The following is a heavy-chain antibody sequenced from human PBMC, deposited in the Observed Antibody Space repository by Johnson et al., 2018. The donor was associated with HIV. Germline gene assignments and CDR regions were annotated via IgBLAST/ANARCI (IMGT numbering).Heavy chain of an antibody. Sequence: MLLVESGGGLVQPGGSLRLSCAASTFIVSSNYMRWVRQAPGKGLEWVSIFYHGGCTYHADSVKGRFTISRDNSQNTLYLQMKTLRAEDTAVYYCAKASHYESSGNPSDACDIWGQGTMVTVSS. J-gene: IGHJ3*02. CDR2: FYHGGCT. V-gene: IGHV3-66*01. CDR1: TFIVSSNY. CDR3: AKASHYESSGNPSDACDI. D-gene: IGHD3-22*01.